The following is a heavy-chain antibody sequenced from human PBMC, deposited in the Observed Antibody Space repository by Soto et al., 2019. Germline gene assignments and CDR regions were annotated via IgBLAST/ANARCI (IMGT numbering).Heavy chain of an antibody. Sequence: SSETLSLTCTVSGGSISSSSYYWGWIRQPPGKGLEWIGSIYYSGSTYYNPSLKSRVTISVDTSKNQFSLKLSSVTAADTAVYYCARLSEYGSGSYNHYYYYYGMDVWGQGTTVTVSS. V-gene: IGHV4-39*01. CDR2: IYYSGST. CDR1: GGSISSSSYY. D-gene: IGHD3-10*01. CDR3: ARLSEYGSGSYNHYYYYYGMDV. J-gene: IGHJ6*02.